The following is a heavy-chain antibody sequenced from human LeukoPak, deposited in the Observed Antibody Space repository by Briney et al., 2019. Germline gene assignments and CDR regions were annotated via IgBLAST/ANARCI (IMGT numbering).Heavy chain of an antibody. CDR3: AREGNSGWRDDGFDI. D-gene: IGHD6-19*01. CDR2: IHSDGSDT. CDR1: GFIFSSYW. Sequence: GGSLRLSCAASGFIFSSYWMHWVRQAPGKGLVWVSRIHSDGSDTTYADSVKGRFTISRDNAKNTLYLQMNSLRAEDTAVYYCAREGNSGWRDDGFDIWGPGTMVTVSS. V-gene: IGHV3-74*01. J-gene: IGHJ3*02.